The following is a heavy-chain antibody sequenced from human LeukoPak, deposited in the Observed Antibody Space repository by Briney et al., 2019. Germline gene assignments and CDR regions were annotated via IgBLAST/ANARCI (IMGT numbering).Heavy chain of an antibody. V-gene: IGHV4-31*03. CDR1: GGSISSGGYY. CDR2: IYYSGST. CDR3: ARVWGFGETPNDAFDI. Sequence: SETLSLTCTVSGGSISSGGYYWSWIRQHPGKGLEWIGYIYYSGSTYYNPSLKSRVTISVDTSKNQFSLKLSSVTAADTAVYYCARVWGFGETPNDAFDIWGQGTMVTVSS. J-gene: IGHJ3*02. D-gene: IGHD3-10*01.